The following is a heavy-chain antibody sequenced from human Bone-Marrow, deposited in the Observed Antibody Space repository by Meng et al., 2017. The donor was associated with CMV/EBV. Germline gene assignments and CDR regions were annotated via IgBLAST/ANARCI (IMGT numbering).Heavy chain of an antibody. D-gene: IGHD6-25*01. J-gene: IGHJ4*02. CDR1: GGSFSGYC. CDR3: AYSSGAY. V-gene: IGHV4-34*01. CDR2: INHSGST. Sequence: SETLSLTCAVYGGSFSGYCWSWIRQPPGKGLEWIGEINHSGSTNYNPSLKSRVTISVDTSKNQFALKLSSVTAADTTVYYCAYSSGAYWGQGTLVTSSS.